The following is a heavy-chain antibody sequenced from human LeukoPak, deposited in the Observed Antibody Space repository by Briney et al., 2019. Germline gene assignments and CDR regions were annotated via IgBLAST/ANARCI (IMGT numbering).Heavy chain of an antibody. D-gene: IGHD6-13*01. CDR1: GGTFSSYA. V-gene: IGHV1-69*04. CDR2: IIPILGIA. CDR3: ARASIAAAGPPFDY. Sequence: ASVKVSCKASGGTFSSYAISWVRQAPGQGLGWMGRIIPILGIANYAQKFQGRVTITADKSTSTAYMELSSLRSEDTAVYYCARASIAAAGPPFDYWGQGTLVTVSS. J-gene: IGHJ4*02.